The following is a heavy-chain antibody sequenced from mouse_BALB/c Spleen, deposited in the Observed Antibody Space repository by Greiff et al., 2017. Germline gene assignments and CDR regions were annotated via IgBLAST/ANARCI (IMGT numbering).Heavy chain of an antibody. J-gene: IGHJ4*01. Sequence: EVQVVESGAELVKPGASVKLSCTASGFNIKDTYMHWVKQRPEQGLEWIGRIDPANGNTKYDPKFQGKATITADTSSNTAYLQLSSLTSEDTAVYYCARGGGRAMDYWGQGTSVTVSS. CDR1: GFNIKDTY. CDR3: ARGGGRAMDY. D-gene: IGHD1-1*02. V-gene: IGHV14-3*02. CDR2: IDPANGNT.